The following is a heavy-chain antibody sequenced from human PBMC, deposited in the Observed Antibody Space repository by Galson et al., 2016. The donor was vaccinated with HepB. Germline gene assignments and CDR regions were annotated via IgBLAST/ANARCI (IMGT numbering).Heavy chain of an antibody. V-gene: IGHV3-30*18. CDR1: GFTFNGFG. CDR2: ISDDGLDQ. Sequence: SLRLSCAASGFTFNGFGMHWVRQAPGKGLEWMAIISDDGLDQFYADSAKGRFTVSRDDSRNILYLEMNSLRPEDTAIYYCAKDSGTPNSWYMGRPAAKWGPGTLVTVSS. J-gene: IGHJ4*02. D-gene: IGHD3-10*01. CDR3: AKDSGTPNSWYMGRPAAK.